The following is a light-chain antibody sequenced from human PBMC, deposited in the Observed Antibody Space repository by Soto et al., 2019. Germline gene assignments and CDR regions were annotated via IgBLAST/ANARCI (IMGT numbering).Light chain of an antibody. CDR3: QQYNNWPSWT. V-gene: IGKV3-15*01. J-gene: IGKJ1*01. Sequence: EIVLTQSPGTLSLYPGERATLSCRASQSLSSNYLAWYQQKPGQAPRLLIYGASTRATGIPARFSGSGSGTEFTLTISSLQSEDFAVYDCQQYNNWPSWTFGQGSKVDIK. CDR1: QSLSSN. CDR2: GAS.